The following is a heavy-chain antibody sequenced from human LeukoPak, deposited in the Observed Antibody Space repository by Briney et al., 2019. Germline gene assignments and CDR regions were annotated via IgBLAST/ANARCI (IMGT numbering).Heavy chain of an antibody. Sequence: GGSLRLSCAASEFSVGSNYMTWVRQAPGKGLEWVSLIYSGGSTYYADSVKGRFTISRDNSKNTLYLQMNSLRAEDTAVYYCARSGLSRFGFWGQGTLVTVSS. CDR2: IYSGGST. D-gene: IGHD2/OR15-2a*01. V-gene: IGHV3-66*01. CDR3: ARSGLSRFGF. J-gene: IGHJ4*02. CDR1: EFSVGSNY.